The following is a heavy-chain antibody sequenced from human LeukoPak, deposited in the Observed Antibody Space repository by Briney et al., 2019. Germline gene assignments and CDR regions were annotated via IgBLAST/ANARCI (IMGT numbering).Heavy chain of an antibody. CDR1: GFTFSSYA. V-gene: IGHV3-64*01. CDR3: ARDWAGAVRWYFDL. Sequence: GGSLRLSCAASGFTFSSYAMHWVRQAPGKGLEYVSAISHNGGSTYYANSVKGRFTISRDNSKNTLYLQMGSLREEDMAVYYCARDWAGAVRWYFDLWAVAPWSLSPQ. J-gene: IGHJ2*01. D-gene: IGHD3-16*01. CDR2: ISHNGGST.